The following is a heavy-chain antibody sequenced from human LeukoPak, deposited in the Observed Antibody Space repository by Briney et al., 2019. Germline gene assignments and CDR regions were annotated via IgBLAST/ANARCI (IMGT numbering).Heavy chain of an antibody. J-gene: IGHJ4*02. V-gene: IGHV3-23*01. CDR2: ISGSGGST. D-gene: IGHD3-22*01. CDR1: GFTFSSYA. CDR3: ASVGKYYYDSSGYQTSRDFDY. Sequence: AGGSLRLSCAASGFTFSSYAMSWVRQAPGKGLEWVSAISGSGGSTYYADSVKGRFTISRDNSKNTLYLQMNSLRAEDTAVYYCASVGKYYYDSSGYQTSRDFDYWGQGTLVTVSS.